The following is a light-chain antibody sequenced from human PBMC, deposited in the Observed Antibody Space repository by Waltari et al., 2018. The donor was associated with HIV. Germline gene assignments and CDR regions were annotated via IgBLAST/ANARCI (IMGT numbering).Light chain of an antibody. CDR1: RAQTGAGYA. CDR2: SDI. J-gene: IGLJ2*01. V-gene: IGLV1-40*01. Sequence: QSALTQPPAVSGAPGQRVTTSRTGTRAQTGAGYALHRYQHLPGTAPKLLVYSDINRPSGVPDRFSGSKSGTSASLVITGLQAEDEAVYYCQSYDSSLRASVFGGGTKLTVL. CDR3: QSYDSSLRASV.